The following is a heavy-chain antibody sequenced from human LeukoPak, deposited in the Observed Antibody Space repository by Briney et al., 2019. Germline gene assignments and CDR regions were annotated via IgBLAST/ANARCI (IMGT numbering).Heavy chain of an antibody. Sequence: GGSLRLSCTASGFTFSNYAMSWVRQAPGKGLEWVSDQSDTGAYTNYVGSAKGRFTISRDNSKNTLWLQMNSLRAEDAAVYYCARKWNGGFDIWSQGKMVTVSS. CDR1: GFTFSNYA. CDR2: QSDTGAYT. CDR3: ARKWNGGFDI. D-gene: IGHD1-1*01. V-gene: IGHV3-23*01. J-gene: IGHJ3*02.